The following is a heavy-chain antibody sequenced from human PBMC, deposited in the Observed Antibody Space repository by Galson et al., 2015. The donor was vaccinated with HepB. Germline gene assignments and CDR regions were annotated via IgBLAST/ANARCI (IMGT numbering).Heavy chain of an antibody. Sequence: SVKVSCKASGYTFTNYYIHWVRQAPGQGLEWMGIINPGADSTVYAHRFRGRVIMTRDTSTSTVYMELSSLTSEDTAVYYCARILSDSNGPHDYWGQGTLVTVSA. CDR1: GYTFTNYY. CDR3: ARILSDSNGPHDY. D-gene: IGHD3-22*01. J-gene: IGHJ4*02. CDR2: INPGADST. V-gene: IGHV1-46*01.